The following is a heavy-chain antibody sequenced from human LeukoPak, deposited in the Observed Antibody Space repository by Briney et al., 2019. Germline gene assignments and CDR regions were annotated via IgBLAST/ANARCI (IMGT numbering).Heavy chain of an antibody. Sequence: SETLSLTCTVSGGSISSSSYYWGWIRQPPGKGLEWIGSIYYSGSTNYNPSLKSRVTISVDTSKNQFSLKLSSVTAADTAVYYCARGSVVPAAMGGWFDPWGQGTLVTVSS. V-gene: IGHV4-39*07. J-gene: IGHJ5*02. CDR1: GGSISSSSYY. CDR3: ARGSVVPAAMGGWFDP. D-gene: IGHD2-2*01. CDR2: IYYSGST.